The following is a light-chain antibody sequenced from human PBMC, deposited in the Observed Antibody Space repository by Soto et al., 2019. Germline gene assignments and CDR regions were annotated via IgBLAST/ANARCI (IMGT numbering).Light chain of an antibody. Sequence: EIPMTQSPSTLSASLGDRVTITCRASQSISSMLAWYQQKRASQPTLLIYDGATLRTGGISEFCGSGSAREVTLTIGSLLAQDFATHSCQQLDAYPMGTFGEGTKV. V-gene: IGKV1-5*01. J-gene: IGKJ4*01. CDR1: QSISSM. CDR2: DGA. CDR3: QQLDAYPMGT.